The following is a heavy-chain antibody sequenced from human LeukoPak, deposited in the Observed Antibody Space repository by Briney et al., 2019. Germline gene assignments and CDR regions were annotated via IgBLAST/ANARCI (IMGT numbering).Heavy chain of an antibody. J-gene: IGHJ3*01. CDR2: IIPIFGTA. Sequence: ASVKVSCTASGGTFSSYAISWVRQAPGQGLEWMGGIIPIFGTANYAQKFQGRVTITADESTSTAYMELSSLRSEDTAVYYCARDGRGAAAADDPLDLWGQGTTVTVSS. D-gene: IGHD6-13*01. CDR1: GGTFSSYA. CDR3: ARDGRGAAAADDPLDL. V-gene: IGHV1-69*13.